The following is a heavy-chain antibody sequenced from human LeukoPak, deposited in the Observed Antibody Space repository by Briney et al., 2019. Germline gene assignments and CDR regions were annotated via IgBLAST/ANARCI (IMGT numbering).Heavy chain of an antibody. J-gene: IGHJ3*02. Sequence: SETLSLTCSVSGGSISSYYWNWIRQPPGKGLEWIGYIYFNGYTNYNPSLKSRVTMSVDTSKNQFSLKLSSVTAADTAVYYCARDPQDAFDIWGQGTAVTVSS. CDR2: IYFNGYT. V-gene: IGHV4-59*01. CDR1: GGSISSYY. CDR3: ARDPQDAFDI.